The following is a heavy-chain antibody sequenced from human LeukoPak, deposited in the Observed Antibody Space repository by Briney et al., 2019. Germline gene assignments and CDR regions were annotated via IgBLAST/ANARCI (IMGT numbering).Heavy chain of an antibody. CDR3: ARVVRGPDAFDI. CDR1: GGTFSSYA. CDR2: IIPIFGTA. J-gene: IGHJ3*02. D-gene: IGHD3-10*02. Sequence: SVKVSCKASGGTFSSYAISWVRQAPGQGLEWMGRIIPIFGTANYAQKFQGRVTITTDESTSTAYMELSSLRSEDTAVYYCARVVRGPDAFDIWGQGTMVTVSS. V-gene: IGHV1-69*05.